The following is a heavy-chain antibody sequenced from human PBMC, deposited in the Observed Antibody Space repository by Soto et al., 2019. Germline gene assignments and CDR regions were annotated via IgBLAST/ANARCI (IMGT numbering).Heavy chain of an antibody. J-gene: IGHJ4*02. CDR2: IYHSGTA. CDR1: GGSISSSNL. CDR3: ARHIAVTGTRGYDY. D-gene: IGHD6-19*01. Sequence: QLQLQESGPGLVNPSWTLSLTCAVSGGSISSSNLWSWVPQPPGKGLEWIGEIYHSGTANYNPSLKTRVTISMDKSNNPTSLDLSSVTAADSAVYLCARHIAVTGTRGYDYWGQGTLVTVSS. V-gene: IGHV4-4*02.